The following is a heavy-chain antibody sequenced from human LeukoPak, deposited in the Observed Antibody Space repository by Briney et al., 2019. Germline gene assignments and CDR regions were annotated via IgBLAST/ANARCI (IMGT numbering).Heavy chain of an antibody. Sequence: GSLSLSCAASGFTFSNYAMHWVRPAPGKGLEYVSAITNDGRSAYYADSVKGRFSISRDNSKNTLFLQMGSLRAEDMAVYYCARERGPYCGGDCFNYYFDYWGQGTLVTVSS. CDR2: ITNDGRSA. V-gene: IGHV3-64*02. D-gene: IGHD2-21*02. CDR3: ARERGPYCGGDCFNYYFDY. CDR1: GFTFSNYA. J-gene: IGHJ4*02.